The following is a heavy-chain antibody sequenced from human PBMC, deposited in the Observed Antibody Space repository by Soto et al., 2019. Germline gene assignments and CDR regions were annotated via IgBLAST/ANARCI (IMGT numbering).Heavy chain of an antibody. CDR1: GGTFSSYA. V-gene: IGHV1-69*12. D-gene: IGHD5-12*01. J-gene: IGHJ3*02. CDR3: ARGDVWLQFSSVIQGAFDI. CDR2: IIPIFGTA. Sequence: QVQLVQSGAEVKKPGSSVKVSCKASGGTFSSYAISWVRQAPGQGLEWMGGIIPIFGTANYAQKFQGRVTITADESTGTAYMELSSLRSEDTAVYYCARGDVWLQFSSVIQGAFDIWGQGTMVTVSS.